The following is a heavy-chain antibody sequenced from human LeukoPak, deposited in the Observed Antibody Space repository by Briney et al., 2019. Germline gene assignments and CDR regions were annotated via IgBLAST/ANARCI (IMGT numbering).Heavy chain of an antibody. J-gene: IGHJ6*02. CDR3: ANSAVVVVAATDYYYGMDV. Sequence: PGGSLRLSCAASGFTFSSSAMSWVRQAPGKGLEWVSTVSDTGSSTYYADSVKGRSTISRDNSKNTLYLQMNSLRAEDTAVYYCANSAVVVVAATDYYYGMDVWGQGTTVTVSS. D-gene: IGHD2-15*01. CDR2: VSDTGSST. V-gene: IGHV3-23*01. CDR1: GFTFSSSA.